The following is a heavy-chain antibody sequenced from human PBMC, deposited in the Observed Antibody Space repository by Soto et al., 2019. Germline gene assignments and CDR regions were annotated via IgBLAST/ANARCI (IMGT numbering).Heavy chain of an antibody. CDR3: ARDLVTWNYDILTGYPNFDY. CDR1: GFTFSSYW. CDR2: IKQDGSEK. J-gene: IGHJ4*02. V-gene: IGHV3-7*05. D-gene: IGHD3-9*01. Sequence: PGGSLRLSCAASGFTFSSYWMSWVRQAPGKGLEWVANIKQDGSEKYYVDSVKGRFTISRDNAKNSLYLQMNSLRAEDTAVYYCARDLVTWNYDILTGYPNFDYWGQGTLVTVSS.